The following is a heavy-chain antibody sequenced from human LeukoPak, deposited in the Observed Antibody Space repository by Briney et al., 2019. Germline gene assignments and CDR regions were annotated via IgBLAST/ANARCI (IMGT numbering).Heavy chain of an antibody. CDR2: VSSNGGST. V-gene: IGHV3-64D*06. J-gene: IGHJ4*02. CDR3: VKGYSNGWYFDY. D-gene: IGHD6-19*01. CDR1: GFTFSFYW. Sequence: GGSLRLSCVASGFTFSFYWMGWVRQAPGKGLDYVSAVSSNGGSTYYADSVKGRFTISRDNSKNTLYLQMSSLRPEDTAVYYCVKGYSNGWYFDYWGQGTLVTVSS.